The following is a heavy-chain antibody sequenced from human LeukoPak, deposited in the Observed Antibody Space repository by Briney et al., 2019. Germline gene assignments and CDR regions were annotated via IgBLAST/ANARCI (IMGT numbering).Heavy chain of an antibody. CDR3: ATDLRPAALTYFDY. Sequence: ASVKVSCKVSGYTLTELSMHWVRQAPGKGLEWMGGFDPEDGETIYAQKFQGRVSMTEDTSTDTAYMELSSLRSEDTAVYYCATDLRPAALTYFDYWGQGTLVTVSS. D-gene: IGHD2-2*01. CDR2: FDPEDGET. J-gene: IGHJ4*02. CDR1: GYTLTELS. V-gene: IGHV1-24*01.